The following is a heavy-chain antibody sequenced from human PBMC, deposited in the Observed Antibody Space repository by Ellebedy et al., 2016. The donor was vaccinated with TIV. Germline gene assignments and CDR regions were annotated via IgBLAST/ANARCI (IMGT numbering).Heavy chain of an antibody. CDR2: IWPDGSDQ. Sequence: GESLKISCVASGFTFSKYSMHWVRQAPGKGLEWVAVIWPDGSDQYYVNSVKGRFTISRDNSKNTLYLQMNSLRDEDTAVYYCAREASYSGGPTGSFDIWGQGTMVTVSS. J-gene: IGHJ3*02. CDR3: AREASYSGGPTGSFDI. CDR1: GFTFSKYS. D-gene: IGHD6-19*01. V-gene: IGHV3-33*01.